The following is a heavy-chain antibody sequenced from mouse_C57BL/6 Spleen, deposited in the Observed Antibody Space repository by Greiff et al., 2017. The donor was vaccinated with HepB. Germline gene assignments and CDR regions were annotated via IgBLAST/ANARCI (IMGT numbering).Heavy chain of an antibody. CDR3: ARGGLRNYFAY. J-gene: IGHJ2*01. V-gene: IGHV1-52*01. Sequence: QVQLQQPGAELVRPGSSVKLSCKASGYTFTSYWMHWVKQRPIQGLEWIGNIDPSDSETHYNQKFKDKATLTVDKSSSTAYMQLSSLTSEDSAVYYCARGGLRNYFAYWGQGTTLTVSS. CDR1: GYTFTSYW. D-gene: IGHD2-4*01. CDR2: IDPSDSET.